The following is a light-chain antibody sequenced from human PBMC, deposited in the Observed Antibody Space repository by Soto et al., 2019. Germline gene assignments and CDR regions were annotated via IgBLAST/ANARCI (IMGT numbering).Light chain of an antibody. CDR2: GAS. V-gene: IGKV3D-15*01. Sequence: IVMWLSLATLSVSTGERATFSCRASQSVSSSYLAWYQQKPGQAPRLLISGASRRATGIPDRFSGAGSGTEFTLTIISLQSEDSAVYYCQQYNYLPLTFGGGTRLEIK. CDR1: QSVSSSY. CDR3: QQYNYLPLT. J-gene: IGKJ5*01.